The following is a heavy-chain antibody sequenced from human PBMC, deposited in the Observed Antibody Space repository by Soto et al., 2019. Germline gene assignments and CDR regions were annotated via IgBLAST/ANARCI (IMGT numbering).Heavy chain of an antibody. CDR2: ISSSSSTI. D-gene: IGHD6-6*01. CDR3: ARDARRDGLDYYYYYGMDV. Sequence: GSLRLSCAASGFTFSSYSMNWVRQAPGKGLEWVSYISSSSSTIYYADSVKGRFTISRDNAKNSLYLQMNSLRAEDTAVYYCARDARRDGLDYYYYYGMDVWGQGTTVTVSS. CDR1: GFTFSSYS. J-gene: IGHJ6*02. V-gene: IGHV3-48*01.